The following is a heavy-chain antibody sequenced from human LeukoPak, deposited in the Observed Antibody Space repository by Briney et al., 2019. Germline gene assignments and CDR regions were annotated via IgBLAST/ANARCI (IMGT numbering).Heavy chain of an antibody. Sequence: PSETLSLTCTVSGGSITSYYWSWIRQPAGKGLEWIGRIHTTGSTNYNPSLKSRVTMSVDTSKNQFSLKLSSVTAADTAVYYCARDGNNYYGSGSIYYMDVWGKGTTVTVSS. J-gene: IGHJ6*03. CDR2: IHTTGST. CDR1: GGSITSYY. V-gene: IGHV4-4*07. D-gene: IGHD3-10*01. CDR3: ARDGNNYYGSGSIYYMDV.